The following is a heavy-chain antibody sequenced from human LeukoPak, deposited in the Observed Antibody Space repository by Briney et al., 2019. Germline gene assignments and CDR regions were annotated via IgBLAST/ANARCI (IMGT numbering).Heavy chain of an antibody. V-gene: IGHV3-11*01. CDR1: EFTFSDYN. Sequence: PGGSLRLSCATSEFTFSDYNMNCPRQPQGGGLEWVSYISNTGSAMYYADSVKGRFTISRDNAKNSVYLQMNSLRAEDTAVYYCATDASGYFGPWGQGTLVTVSS. CDR2: ISNTGSAM. CDR3: ATDASGYFGP. J-gene: IGHJ5*02. D-gene: IGHD5-12*01.